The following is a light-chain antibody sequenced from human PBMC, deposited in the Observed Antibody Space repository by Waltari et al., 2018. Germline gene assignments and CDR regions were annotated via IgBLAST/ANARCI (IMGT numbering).Light chain of an antibody. Sequence: QSALTQPRSVSGSPGQSVTISCTGSSSDVGGNSFVSWDQDRPAKAPKLMIYELNKRPSAVPDRFSGSKSGNTASLTISGRQAEEEADYYCCSYAGSHVLLGGGTKLTVL. CDR3: CSYAGSHVL. J-gene: IGLJ2*01. CDR1: SSDVGGNSF. V-gene: IGLV2-11*01. CDR2: ELN.